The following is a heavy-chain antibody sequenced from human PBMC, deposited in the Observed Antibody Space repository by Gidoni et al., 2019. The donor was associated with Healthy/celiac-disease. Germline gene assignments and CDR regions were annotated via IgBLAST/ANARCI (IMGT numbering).Heavy chain of an antibody. Sequence: EVQLLESGGGLVQPGGSLRLSCAASGFTFSSYAMSWVRQAPGKGLEWVSAISGSGGSTYYADSVKGRFTISRDNSKNTLYLQMNSLRAEDTAVYYCAKAPVYSSSWYWWFDPWGQGTLVTVSS. CDR2: ISGSGGST. J-gene: IGHJ5*02. CDR3: AKAPVYSSSWYWWFDP. V-gene: IGHV3-23*01. D-gene: IGHD6-13*01. CDR1: GFTFSSYA.